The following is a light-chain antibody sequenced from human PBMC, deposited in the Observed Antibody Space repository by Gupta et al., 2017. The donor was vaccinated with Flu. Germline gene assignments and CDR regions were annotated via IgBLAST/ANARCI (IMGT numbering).Light chain of an antibody. J-gene: IGKJ4*01. CDR3: QLSDSNLPHT. CDR1: QSISSY. V-gene: IGKV1-39*01. Sequence: DIQMTQSTSSLSASVGDRVTITCRASQSISSYLNWYQQKPGKAPKLLIYAASSWQSGVPSRFSGSGSGTDFTLTISSRQQEEFATYYCQLSDSNLPHTFGGGTRVEIK. CDR2: AAS.